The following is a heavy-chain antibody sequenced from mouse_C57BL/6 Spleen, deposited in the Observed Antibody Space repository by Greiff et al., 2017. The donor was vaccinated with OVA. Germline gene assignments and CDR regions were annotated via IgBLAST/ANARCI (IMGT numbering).Heavy chain of an antibody. J-gene: IGHJ2*01. CDR1: GYSITSGYY. V-gene: IGHV3-6*01. Sequence: EVQRVESGPGLVKPSQSLSLTCSVTGYSITSGYYWNWIRQFPGNKLEWMGYISYDGSNNYNPSLKNRISITRDTSKNQFFLKLNSVTTEDTATYYCARVGGYYFDYWGQGTTLTVSS. D-gene: IGHD1-1*02. CDR2: ISYDGSN. CDR3: ARVGGYYFDY.